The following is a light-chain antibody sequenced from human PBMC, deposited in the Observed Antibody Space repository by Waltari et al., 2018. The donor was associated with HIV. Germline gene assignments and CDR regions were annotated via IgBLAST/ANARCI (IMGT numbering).Light chain of an antibody. CDR3: QSYDSSLSNWV. Sequence: HSVLTQPPSVSGAPGQRVTIPCTGSSSNIGAGYHVHWYQQLPGTAPKLLIYGNSNRPSGVPDRFSGSKSGTSASLAITGLQPDDETDYYCQSYDSSLSNWVFGGGTKLTVL. J-gene: IGLJ3*02. CDR2: GNS. CDR1: SSNIGAGYH. V-gene: IGLV1-40*01.